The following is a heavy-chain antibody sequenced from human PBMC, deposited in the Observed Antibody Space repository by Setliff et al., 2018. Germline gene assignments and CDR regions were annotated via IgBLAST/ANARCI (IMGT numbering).Heavy chain of an antibody. J-gene: IGHJ4*02. Sequence: ASVKVSCKVSGYTLTELSMHWVRQAPGKGLEWMGGFDPEDGETIYAQKFQGRVTMTEDTSTDTAYMELSSLRSEDTAVYYCARWDCSGDNCQSGFDYWGQGTRVTVSS. CDR3: ARWDCSGDNCQSGFDY. D-gene: IGHD2-15*01. CDR1: GYTLTELS. V-gene: IGHV1-24*01. CDR2: FDPEDGET.